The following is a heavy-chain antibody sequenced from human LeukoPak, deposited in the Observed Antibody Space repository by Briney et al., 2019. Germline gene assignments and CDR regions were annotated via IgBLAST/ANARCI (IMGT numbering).Heavy chain of an antibody. J-gene: IGHJ4*02. CDR3: VRDRGAYYYETGF. D-gene: IGHD3-22*01. CDR1: GFTISSNY. V-gene: IGHV3-66*01. CDR2: IYSGGNT. Sequence: GGSLRLSCAVSGFTISSNYMNWVRQAPGKGLEWVSVIYSGGNTFYADSVKGRFTISRDNSKNTLYLQMNSLRAEDTAVYYCVRDRGAYYYETGFWGQGTLVTVSS.